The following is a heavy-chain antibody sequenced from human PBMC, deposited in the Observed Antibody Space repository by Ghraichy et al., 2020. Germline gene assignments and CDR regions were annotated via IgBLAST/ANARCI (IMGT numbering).Heavy chain of an antibody. J-gene: IGHJ3*02. CDR1: GFTFSSYS. CDR3: ARGKVLWFGELLTLDAYDI. D-gene: IGHD3-10*01. V-gene: IGHV3-21*01. CDR2: ISSSSSYI. Sequence: GGSLRLSCAASGFTFSSYSMNWVRQAPGKGLEWVSSISSSSSYIYYADSVKGRFTISRDNAKNSLYLQMNSLRAEDTAVYYCARGKVLWFGELLTLDAYDIWGQGTMVTVSS.